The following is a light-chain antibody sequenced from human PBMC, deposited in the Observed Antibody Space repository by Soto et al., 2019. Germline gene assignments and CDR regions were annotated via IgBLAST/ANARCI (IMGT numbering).Light chain of an antibody. J-gene: IGLJ1*01. CDR1: SSDVGNYNL. Sequence: QSVLTQPASVSGSPGQSITISCTGTSSDVGNYNLVSWYQHHPGKAPKLMIYEVSKRPSGVSNRFPGSKSGDTASLTISGLQAEDEADYYCCSYAGSNYVFGTGTKVTVL. CDR2: EVS. CDR3: CSYAGSNYV. V-gene: IGLV2-23*02.